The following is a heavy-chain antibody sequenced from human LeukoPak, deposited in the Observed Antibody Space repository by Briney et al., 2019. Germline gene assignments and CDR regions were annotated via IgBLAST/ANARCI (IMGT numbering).Heavy chain of an antibody. J-gene: IGHJ4*02. CDR1: GFTFSSYG. CDR2: IRYDGSNK. CDR3: AKDRAVGATTALDY. D-gene: IGHD1-26*01. Sequence: GGSLRLSCAASGFTFSSYGMHWVRQAPGKGLEGVAFIRYDGSNKYYADSVKGRFTNSRDNSKNTLYLQMNSLRAEDTAVYYCAKDRAVGATTALDYWGQGTLVTVSS. V-gene: IGHV3-30*02.